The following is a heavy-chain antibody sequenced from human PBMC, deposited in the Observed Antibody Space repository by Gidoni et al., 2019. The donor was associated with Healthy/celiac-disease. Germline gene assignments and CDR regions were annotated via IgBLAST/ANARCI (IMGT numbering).Heavy chain of an antibody. CDR1: GGSISSYY. Sequence: QVQLQESGPGLVKPSETLSLTRTDSGGSISSYYWTWIRRPPGKGLEWIGYIYYTGSTNYNPSLKSRGTISVDTSKNQFTLKLSSVTAADTAVYYCASSNLYYYYMDVWSKGTTVTVSS. CDR3: ASSNLYYYYMDV. J-gene: IGHJ6*03. CDR2: IYYTGST. D-gene: IGHD4-4*01. V-gene: IGHV4-59*01.